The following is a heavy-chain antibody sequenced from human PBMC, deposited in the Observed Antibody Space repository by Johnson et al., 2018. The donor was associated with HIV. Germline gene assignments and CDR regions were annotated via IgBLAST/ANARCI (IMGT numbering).Heavy chain of an antibody. Sequence: VQLVESGGGVVQPGRSLRLSCAASGFTFSSYAMHWVRQAPGKGLEWVAVISYDGSDKYHADSVKGRFTISRDNSKNTLYLVINRVRPEDTAVYYCARGQIAARWSDALHFWGQGTKVTISS. V-gene: IGHV3-30*04. CDR1: GFTFSSYA. J-gene: IGHJ3*01. D-gene: IGHD6-6*01. CDR3: ARGQIAARWSDALHF. CDR2: ISYDGSDK.